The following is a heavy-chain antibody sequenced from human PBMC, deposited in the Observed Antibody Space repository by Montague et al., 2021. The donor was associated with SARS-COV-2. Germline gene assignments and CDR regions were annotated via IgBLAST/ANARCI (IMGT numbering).Heavy chain of an antibody. V-gene: IGHV4-59*01. CDR1: GGSISSYY. CDR3: ARRLDPSGIYSLPY. Sequence: SETLSLTCSVSGGSISSYYWSWLRQPPGKGLEWIGHIHYSGSTTYSPSFKSRVIISIDTPKNQFSLKLRSVTAADTAVYYCARRLDPSGIYSLPYWGQGTLVTVSS. J-gene: IGHJ4*02. D-gene: IGHD3-10*01. CDR2: IHYSGST.